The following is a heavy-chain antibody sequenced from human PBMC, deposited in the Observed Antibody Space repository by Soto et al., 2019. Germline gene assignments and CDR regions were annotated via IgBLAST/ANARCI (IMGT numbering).Heavy chain of an antibody. CDR1: GGSISSSNR. CDR2: IYHSGST. J-gene: IGHJ6*02. D-gene: IGHD1-26*01. CDR3: ARVSGSYYYGRDV. Sequence: QVQLQESGPGLVKPSGTLSLTCAVSGGSISSSNRWSWVRQPPGKGLEWIGEIYHSGSTNYNPSLKSRVTISVYKSKNQFSLKLSSVTAADTAVYYCARVSGSYYYGRDVWGQGITVTVSS. V-gene: IGHV4-4*02.